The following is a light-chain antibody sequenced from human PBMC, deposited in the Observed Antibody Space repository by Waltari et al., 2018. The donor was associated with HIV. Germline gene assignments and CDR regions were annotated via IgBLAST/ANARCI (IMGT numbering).Light chain of an antibody. CDR3: LQYGSFPPDT. Sequence: EIVLTQSPATRPLSLGERATLSCRASQKGANSFFSLYQQKPGQIPSLIIYGASRRATGTPERFSGSGSGTDFTLTITRQAPEDSAIYYCLQYGSFPPDTFGQGTKVEIK. CDR2: GAS. CDR1: QKGANSF. J-gene: IGKJ2*01. V-gene: IGKV3-20*01.